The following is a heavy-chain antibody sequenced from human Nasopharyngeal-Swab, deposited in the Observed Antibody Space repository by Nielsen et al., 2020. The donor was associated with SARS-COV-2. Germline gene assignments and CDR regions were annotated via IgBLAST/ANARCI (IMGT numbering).Heavy chain of an antibody. CDR2: FDPEDGET. CDR3: ATRGSTSFNWFDP. CDR1: GYTLTELS. D-gene: IGHD2-2*01. J-gene: IGHJ5*02. Sequence: ASVKVSCKVSGYTLTELSMHWVRQAPGKGLEWMGGFDPEDGETIYAQKFQGRVTMTEDTSTDTAYMELSSLRSEDTAVYYYATRGSTSFNWFDPWGQGTLVTVSS. V-gene: IGHV1-24*01.